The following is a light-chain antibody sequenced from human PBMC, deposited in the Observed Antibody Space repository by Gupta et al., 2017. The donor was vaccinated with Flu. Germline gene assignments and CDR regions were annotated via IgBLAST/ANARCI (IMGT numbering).Light chain of an antibody. V-gene: IGLV3-21*02. CDR2: ADS. J-gene: IGLJ2*01. CDR3: QVWDSSSDLVV. CDR1: NIGGKS. Sequence: SYVLTQPPSVSGAPGQPARTTCGGHNIGGKSVHWYQQKPGQAPVLVVQADSDRPSGIPERFSGSNSGNTATLTISRVEAGDEADYYCQVWDSSSDLVVLGGGTKLTVL.